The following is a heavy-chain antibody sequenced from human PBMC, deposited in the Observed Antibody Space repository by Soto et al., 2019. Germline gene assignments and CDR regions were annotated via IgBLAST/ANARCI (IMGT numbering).Heavy chain of an antibody. CDR1: GFTFSSYE. CDR3: ARVDNYGDDLYYYYGMDV. Sequence: GESLKISCAASGFTFSSYEMNWVRQAPGKGLEWVSYISSSGSTIYYADSVKGRFTISRDNAKNSLYLQMNSLRAEDTAVYYCARVDNYGDDLYYYYGMDVWGQGTTVTVSS. V-gene: IGHV3-48*03. D-gene: IGHD4-17*01. CDR2: ISSSGSTI. J-gene: IGHJ6*02.